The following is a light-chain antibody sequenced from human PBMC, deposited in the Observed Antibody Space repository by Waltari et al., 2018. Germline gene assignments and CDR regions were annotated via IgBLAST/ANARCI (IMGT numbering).Light chain of an antibody. CDR3: QQSDSMPFT. Sequence: DIQMTQSPSSLSASIGDRVSITCRTSQSISSYLNCYQQKPGKAPKLLIYDASTLQSGVPSRFSGSGSGTDFTLTISSLQPEDFATYHCQQSDSMPFTFGGGTKVEIK. CDR1: QSISSY. V-gene: IGKV1-39*01. CDR2: DAS. J-gene: IGKJ4*01.